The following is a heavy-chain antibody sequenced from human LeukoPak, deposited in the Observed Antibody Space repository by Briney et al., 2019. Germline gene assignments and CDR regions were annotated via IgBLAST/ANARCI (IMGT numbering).Heavy chain of an antibody. V-gene: IGHV4-31*03. D-gene: IGHD5-18*01. CDR1: GGSISSGGYY. J-gene: IGHJ6*02. Sequence: SETLSLTCTVSGGSISSGGYYWSWIRQHPGKGLEWIGYIYYSGSTYYNPSLKSRVTISVDTSKNQFSLKLSSVTAADTAVYYCARDRRGYGYGYVGNYGMDVWGQGTTVTVSS. CDR2: IYYSGST. CDR3: ARDRRGYGYGYVGNYGMDV.